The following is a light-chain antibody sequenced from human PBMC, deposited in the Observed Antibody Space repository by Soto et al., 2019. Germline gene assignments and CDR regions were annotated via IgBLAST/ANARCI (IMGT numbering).Light chain of an antibody. J-gene: IGKJ5*01. V-gene: IGKV1-27*01. CDR2: AAS. CDR3: QKYNSAPHT. Sequence: IHMTHSPSSLSASVLDRVTITCLASQGISNYLAWYQQKPGKVPKLLIYAASTLQSGVPSRFSGSGSGTDFTLAISSLQPEDVATYYCQKYNSAPHTFGQGTRLENK. CDR1: QGISNY.